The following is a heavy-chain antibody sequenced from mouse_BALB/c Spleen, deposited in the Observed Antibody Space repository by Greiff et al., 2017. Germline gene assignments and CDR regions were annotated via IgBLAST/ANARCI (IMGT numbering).Heavy chain of an antibody. V-gene: IGHV2-2*02. CDR2: RWSGGST. D-gene: IGHD2-2*01. J-gene: IGHJ4*01. CDR3: ARKRGSTKLTDAMDY. CDR1: GFSLTSYG. Sequence: QVQLQQSGPGLVQPSQSLSITCTVSGFSLTSYGVHWVRQSPGKGLEWLGVRWSGGSTDYNAAFISRLSISKDNSKSQVFFKMNSLQANDTAIYYCARKRGSTKLTDAMDYWGQGTSVTVSS.